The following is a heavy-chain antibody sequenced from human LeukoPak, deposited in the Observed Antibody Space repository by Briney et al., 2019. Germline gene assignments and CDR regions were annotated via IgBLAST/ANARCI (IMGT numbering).Heavy chain of an antibody. D-gene: IGHD3-10*01. J-gene: IGHJ4*02. CDR2: ISYDGSNK. CDR3: ARVNPIWGSGSYYNNDEAY. Sequence: PGRSLRLSCAASRFTFSSYAMHWVRQAPGKGLEWVAVISYDGSNKYYADSVKGRFTISRDNSKNTLYLQMNSLRAEDTAVYYCARVNPIWGSGSYYNNDEAYWGQGTLVTVSS. V-gene: IGHV3-30*04. CDR1: RFTFSSYA.